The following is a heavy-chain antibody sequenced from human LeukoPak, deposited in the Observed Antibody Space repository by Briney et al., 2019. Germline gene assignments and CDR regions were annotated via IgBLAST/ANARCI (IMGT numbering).Heavy chain of an antibody. D-gene: IGHD1-20*01. CDR1: GFTFSSYG. CDR2: ISYDGSNK. CDR3: ARDADKYNWNSDAFDI. J-gene: IGHJ3*02. Sequence: GGSLRLSCAASGFTFSSYGMHWVRQAPGKGLEWVAVISYDGSNKYYADSVKGRFTISRDNAKNSLYLQMNSLRAEDTAVYYCARDADKYNWNSDAFDIWGQGTMVTVSS. V-gene: IGHV3-30*03.